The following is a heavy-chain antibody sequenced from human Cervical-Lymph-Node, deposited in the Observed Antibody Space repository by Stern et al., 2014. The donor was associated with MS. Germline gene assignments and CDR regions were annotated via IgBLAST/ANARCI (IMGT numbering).Heavy chain of an antibody. CDR1: GDTLSEIS. D-gene: IGHD2-21*02. CDR3: ATHRGRVTYYYGMDV. Sequence: QVQLVQSGAAVKKPGASVKVSCKVSGDTLSEISMHWVRQAPGKGLEWMGGFDPQHGETLYAQKFQGRVTMAEDRSTDTAYMELSSLRSEDTAMYYCATHRGRVTYYYGMDVWGQGTTVTVSS. CDR2: FDPQHGET. V-gene: IGHV1-24*01. J-gene: IGHJ6*02.